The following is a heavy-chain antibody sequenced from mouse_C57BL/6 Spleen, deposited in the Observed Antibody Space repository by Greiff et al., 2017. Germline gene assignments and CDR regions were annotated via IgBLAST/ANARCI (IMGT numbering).Heavy chain of an antibody. V-gene: IGHV5-2*01. CDR3: ARQGRYSNGAMDY. CDR1: EYEFPSHD. Sequence: EVMLVESGGGLVQPGESLKLSCESNEYEFPSHDMSWVRKTPEKRLELVAAINSDGGSTYYPDTMERRFIISRDNTQKTLYLQMSSLRSEDTALYYCARQGRYSNGAMDYWGQGTSVTVSS. D-gene: IGHD2-5*01. J-gene: IGHJ4*01. CDR2: INSDGGST.